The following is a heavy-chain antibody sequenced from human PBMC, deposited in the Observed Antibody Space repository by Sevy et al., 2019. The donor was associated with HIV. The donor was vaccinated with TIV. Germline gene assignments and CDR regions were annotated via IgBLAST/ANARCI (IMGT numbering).Heavy chain of an antibody. V-gene: IGHV5-51*01. CDR2: MSPGDSDP. CDR3: ARLDSYSIGWSPRYYFDY. Sequence: GESLKISCKGSAYTFTTHWIGWVRQMPGKGLEWMGIMSPGDSDPRYSPSFQAQVTMSVDKFVSTANLQWHSLGTSDTAIYYCARLDSYSIGWSPRYYFDYWGQGTLVTVSS. CDR1: AYTFTTHW. D-gene: IGHD6-19*01. J-gene: IGHJ4*02.